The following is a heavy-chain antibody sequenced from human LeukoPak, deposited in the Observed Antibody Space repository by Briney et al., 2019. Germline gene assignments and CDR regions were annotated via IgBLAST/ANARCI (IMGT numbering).Heavy chain of an antibody. V-gene: IGHV3-13*01. CDR1: GFTFRSYD. J-gene: IGHJ4*02. CDR2: VGISGDT. CDR3: VRGGIQVSGIDEIDY. Sequence: GGSLRLSCAASGFTFRSYDMHWVRQVTGKGLEWVSAVGISGDTYYAGSVKGRFTISREHAKNSLYLQMNSLTAGDTAVYYCVRGGIQVSGIDEIDYWGQGTLVTVSS. D-gene: IGHD6-19*01.